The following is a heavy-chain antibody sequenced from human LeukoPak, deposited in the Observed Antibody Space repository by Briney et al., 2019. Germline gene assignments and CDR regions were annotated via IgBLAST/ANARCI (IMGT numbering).Heavy chain of an antibody. V-gene: IGHV1-69*13. D-gene: IGHD6-19*01. CDR1: GGTFSSYA. J-gene: IGHJ4*02. CDR3: ARGAEQWLVGIDY. CDR2: IIPIFGTA. Sequence: ASVKVSCKASGGTFSSYAISWVRQAPGQGLEWMGGIIPIFGTANYAQKFQGRVTITADESTSTVYMELSSLRSEDTAVYYCARGAEQWLVGIDYWGQGTLVTVSS.